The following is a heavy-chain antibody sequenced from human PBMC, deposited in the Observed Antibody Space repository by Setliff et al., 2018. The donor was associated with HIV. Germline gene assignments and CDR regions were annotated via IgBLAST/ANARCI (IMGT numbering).Heavy chain of an antibody. CDR1: GGTFSNYS. CDR3: ARGAPVVTPGYYYYMDV. J-gene: IGHJ6*03. CDR2: FIPRFHIS. Sequence: SVKVSCKASGGTFSNYSISWVRQVPGQGLAWVGGFIPRFHISNYARKFQGRVTITADEATTTAYMELSSLRSEDTAVYYCARGAPVVTPGYYYYMDVWGKGTTVTVSS. D-gene: IGHD2-21*02. V-gene: IGHV1-69*13.